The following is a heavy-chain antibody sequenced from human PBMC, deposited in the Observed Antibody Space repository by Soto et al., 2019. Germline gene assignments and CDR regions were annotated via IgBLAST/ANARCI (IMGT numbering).Heavy chain of an antibody. CDR2: IYYIGST. J-gene: IGHJ4*02. V-gene: IGHV4-31*03. CDR1: GGSISSGGYY. Sequence: QVQLQESGPGLVKPSQTLSLTCTVSGGSISSGGYYWSWIRQHPGKGLEWIGYIYYIGSTYYNPSLKSRVTISVDTSKNQFSLKLSSVTAADTAVYYCAREGDSMVRGVISPDYWGQGTLVTVSS. CDR3: AREGDSMVRGVISPDY. D-gene: IGHD3-10*01.